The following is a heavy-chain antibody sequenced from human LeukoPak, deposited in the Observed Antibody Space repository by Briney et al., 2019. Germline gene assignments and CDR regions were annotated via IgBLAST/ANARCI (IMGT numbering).Heavy chain of an antibody. CDR3: AKRNYYDSRGYYEYYFDD. J-gene: IGHJ4*02. V-gene: IGHV3-48*01. D-gene: IGHD3-22*01. CDR1: GFTFSSYG. CDR2: ISSSSNSI. Sequence: GGSLRLSCAASGFTFSSYGMNWVRRAPGKVLEWLSYISSSSNSIYYADSVKGRFTISRDNSKNTLYLQINSLRVEDTAVYYCAKRNYYDSRGYYEYYFDDWGQGTLVTVSS.